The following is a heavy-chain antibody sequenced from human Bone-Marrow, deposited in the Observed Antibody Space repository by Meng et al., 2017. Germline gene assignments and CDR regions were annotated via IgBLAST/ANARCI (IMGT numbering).Heavy chain of an antibody. V-gene: IGHV3-23*01. D-gene: IGHD6-13*01. CDR3: VRRAAGNFDY. J-gene: IGHJ4*02. CDR1: GFTFSSYA. CDR2: ISGTGGNT. Sequence: GESLKISCVASGFTFSSYAMNWVRQAPGKGLEWVSSISGTGGNTYYADSVKGRFTISRDNSENTLFLQMNSLRPEDTAIYFCVRRAAGNFDYWGQGTLVTVSS.